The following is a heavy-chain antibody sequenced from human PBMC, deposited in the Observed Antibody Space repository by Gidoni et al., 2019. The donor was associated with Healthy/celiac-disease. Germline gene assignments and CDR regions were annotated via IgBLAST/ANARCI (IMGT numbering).Heavy chain of an antibody. CDR3: AKDGIVVVPAASSNY. CDR1: GFTFRSYA. V-gene: IGHV3-23*01. Sequence: EVQLLESGGGLVQPGGSLRLSCAASGFTFRSYAMGWVRQAPGKGLEWVSAIRGSGGSTYYADSVKGRFTISRDNSKNTLYLQMNSLRAEDTAVYYCAKDGIVVVPAASSNYWGQGTLVTVSS. D-gene: IGHD2-2*01. J-gene: IGHJ4*02. CDR2: IRGSGGST.